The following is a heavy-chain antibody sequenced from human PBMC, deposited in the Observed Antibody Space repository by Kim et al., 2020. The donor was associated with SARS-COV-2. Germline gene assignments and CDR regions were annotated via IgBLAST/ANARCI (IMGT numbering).Heavy chain of an antibody. D-gene: IGHD2-2*01. CDR3: ARVKCSSTSCGYDYYYYYGMDV. J-gene: IGHJ6*02. Sequence: GGSLRLSCAASGFTFSDYYISWIRQAPGKGLEWVSYISSSSSYTNYADSVKGRFTISRDNAKNSLYLQMNSLRAEDTAVYYCARVKCSSTSCGYDYYYYYGMDVWGQGTTVTVAS. CDR2: ISSSSSYT. CDR1: GFTFSDYY. V-gene: IGHV3-11*05.